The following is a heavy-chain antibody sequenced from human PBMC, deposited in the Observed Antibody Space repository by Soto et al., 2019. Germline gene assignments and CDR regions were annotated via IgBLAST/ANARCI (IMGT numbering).Heavy chain of an antibody. CDR3: TRGNWNVAPYYYYYMDI. D-gene: IGHD1-1*01. CDR2: IRSKANSYAT. J-gene: IGHJ6*03. CDR1: GFPFSGSA. V-gene: IGHV3-73*01. Sequence: GGSLSLSCAASGFPFSGSAMHWVRQASGKGLEWVGRIRSKANSYATAYAASVKGRFTISRDDSKNTAYLQMNSLKTEDTAVYYCTRGNWNVAPYYYYYMDIWGKGTTVTVS.